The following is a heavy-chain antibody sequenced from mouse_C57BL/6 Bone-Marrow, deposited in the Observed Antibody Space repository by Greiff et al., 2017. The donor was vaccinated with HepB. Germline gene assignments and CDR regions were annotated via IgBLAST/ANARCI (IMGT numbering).Heavy chain of an antibody. CDR3: ARDDYYGTLFDY. CDR1: GFTFSSYA. Sequence: EVKLQESGGGLVKPGGSLKLSCAASGFTFSSYAMSWVRQTPEKRLEWVATISDGGSYTYYPDNVKGRFTISRDNAKNNLYLQMSHLKSEDTAMYYCARDDYYGTLFDYWGQGTTLTVSS. J-gene: IGHJ2*01. CDR2: ISDGGSYT. D-gene: IGHD1-1*01. V-gene: IGHV5-4*01.